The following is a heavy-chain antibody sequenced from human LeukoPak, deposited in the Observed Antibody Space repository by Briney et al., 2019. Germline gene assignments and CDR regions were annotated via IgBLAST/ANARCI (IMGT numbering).Heavy chain of an antibody. CDR3: ARDIGAAGDY. Sequence: GGSLRLSCAASGFTVSNNYMSWVRQAPGKGLEWVSVIYSGGSTYYADSVKGRFTIYRHNSNNTLYLQMNSLRAEDTAVYYCARDIGAAGDYWGQGTLVTVSS. CDR1: GFTVSNNY. D-gene: IGHD3-10*01. V-gene: IGHV3-53*04. J-gene: IGHJ4*02. CDR2: IYSGGST.